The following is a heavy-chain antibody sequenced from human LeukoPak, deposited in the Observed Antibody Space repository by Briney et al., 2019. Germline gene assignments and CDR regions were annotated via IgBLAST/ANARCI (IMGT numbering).Heavy chain of an antibody. D-gene: IGHD4-17*01. CDR2: INPNSGGT. Sequence: ASVTVSFKASGYTFTGYYMHWVRQAPGQGLEWMGWINPNSGGTNYAQKFQGRVTITRDTSISTAYMELSRLRSDDTAVYYCARDANDYGDYGAFDIWGQGTMVTVSS. CDR1: GYTFTGYY. V-gene: IGHV1-2*02. J-gene: IGHJ3*02. CDR3: ARDANDYGDYGAFDI.